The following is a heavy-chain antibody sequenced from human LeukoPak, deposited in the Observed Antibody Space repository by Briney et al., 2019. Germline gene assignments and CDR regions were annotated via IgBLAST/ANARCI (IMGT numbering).Heavy chain of an antibody. J-gene: IGHJ5*02. V-gene: IGHV4-38-2*02. D-gene: IGHD6-13*01. Sequence: SETLSLTCPVSGYSIGSDYDWGWIRQPPGKGLEWIGNIYPTGSTYYNPSRKSRVTISVDTSKNQFSLKVSSVSAADAAVYYCARAYSRSWYWNWFDPWGQGTLVTVSS. CDR2: IYPTGST. CDR3: ARAYSRSWYWNWFDP. CDR1: GYSIGSDYD.